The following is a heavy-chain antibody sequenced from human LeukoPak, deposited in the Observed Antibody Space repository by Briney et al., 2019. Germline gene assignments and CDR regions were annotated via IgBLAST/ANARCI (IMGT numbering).Heavy chain of an antibody. J-gene: IGHJ4*02. CDR2: ISSSGGTT. D-gene: IGHD6-6*01. Sequence: PGGSLRLSCAASGFTFSNYNMNWVRQAPGKGLEWVSAISSSGGTTYYADSVKGRFTISRDISKNTLYLQMNSLSAEDTAVYYCAKDGMYSSSSSYYFDYWGQGTLVTVSS. V-gene: IGHV3-23*01. CDR1: GFTFSNYN. CDR3: AKDGMYSSSSSYYFDY.